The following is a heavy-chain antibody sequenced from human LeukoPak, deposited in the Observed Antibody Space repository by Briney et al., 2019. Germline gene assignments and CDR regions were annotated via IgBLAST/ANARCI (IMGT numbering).Heavy chain of an antibody. CDR2: INPSGSST. CDR1: GYTFTSYY. V-gene: IGHV1-46*01. CDR3: ARDYPYSSSWYSPPDY. D-gene: IGHD6-13*01. J-gene: IGHJ4*02. Sequence: ASVKVSCKASGYTFTSYYMHWVRQAPGQGLEWMGIINPSGSSTSYAQKFQGRVTMTRDTSTSTVYMELSSLRSEDTAVYYCARDYPYSSSWYSPPDYWGQGTLVTVSS.